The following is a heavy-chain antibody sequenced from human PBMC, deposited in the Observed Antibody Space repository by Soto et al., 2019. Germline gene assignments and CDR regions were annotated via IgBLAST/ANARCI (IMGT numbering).Heavy chain of an antibody. CDR1: GGSFSGYY. V-gene: IGHV4-34*01. CDR3: ARDPLIAAAGTLRDY. D-gene: IGHD6-13*01. Sequence: SETLSLTCAVYGGSFSGYYWSWIRQPPGKGLEWIGVINHSGSTNYNPSLKSRVTISVDTSKNQFSLKLSSVTAADTALYYCARDPLIAAAGTLRDYWGQGTLVTVSS. J-gene: IGHJ4*02. CDR2: INHSGST.